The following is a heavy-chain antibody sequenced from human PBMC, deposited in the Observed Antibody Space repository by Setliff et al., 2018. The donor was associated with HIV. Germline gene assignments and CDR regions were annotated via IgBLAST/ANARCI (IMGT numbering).Heavy chain of an antibody. D-gene: IGHD3-9*01. CDR3: ARDGAYNIFTGLVAFDY. J-gene: IGHJ4*02. Sequence: SLKISCAASGFTFDDYAMHWVRQAPGKGLEWVSGITWNSGSIAYADSVKGRFTISRDNAKNSLFLQLNSLRAEDAAVYYCARDGAYNIFTGLVAFDYWGQGTLVTVSS. CDR1: GFTFDDYA. V-gene: IGHV3-9*01. CDR2: ITWNSGSI.